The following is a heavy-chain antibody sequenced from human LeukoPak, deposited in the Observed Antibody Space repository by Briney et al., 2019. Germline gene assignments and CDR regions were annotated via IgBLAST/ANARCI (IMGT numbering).Heavy chain of an antibody. Sequence: SETLSLTCAVYGGSFSGYYWSWIRQPPGKGLEWIGEINHSGSTNYNPSLKSRVTISVDTSKNQFSLKLSSVTAADTAGYYCARGTPETRDIVVVVAAVYYFDYWGQGTLVTVSS. V-gene: IGHV4-34*01. CDR3: ARGTPETRDIVVVVAAVYYFDY. J-gene: IGHJ4*02. CDR1: GGSFSGYY. CDR2: INHSGST. D-gene: IGHD2-15*01.